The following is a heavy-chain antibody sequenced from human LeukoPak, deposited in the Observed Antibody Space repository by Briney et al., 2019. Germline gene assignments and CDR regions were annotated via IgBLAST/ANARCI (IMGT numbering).Heavy chain of an antibody. J-gene: IGHJ5*02. CDR2: INPNSGGT. CDR3: ARGPIDSSGYYVFDP. Sequence: ASVKVSCKASGYTFTGYYMHRVRQAPGQGLEWMGWINPNSGGTNYAQKLQGRVTMTSDTSISTAYMELSRLSSDDTAVYYCARGPIDSSGYYVFDPWGQGTLVTVSS. V-gene: IGHV1-2*02. D-gene: IGHD3-22*01. CDR1: GYTFTGYY.